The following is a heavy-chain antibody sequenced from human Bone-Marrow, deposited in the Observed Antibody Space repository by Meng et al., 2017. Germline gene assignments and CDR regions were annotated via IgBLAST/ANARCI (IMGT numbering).Heavy chain of an antibody. CDR1: GGSFRVYY. J-gene: IGHJ5*02. CDR2: INHSRST. Sequence: HVPPKQWGVGPFKPSGTLSRTFDVYGGSFRVYYWSWLRQPPGKGLEWIGEINHSRSTNYNPSLKSRVTISVDTSKNQFSLKLSSVTAADTAVYYCAKARLWGDNWFNPWGQGTLVTVSS. CDR3: AKARLWGDNWFNP. D-gene: IGHD3-16*01. V-gene: IGHV4-34*01.